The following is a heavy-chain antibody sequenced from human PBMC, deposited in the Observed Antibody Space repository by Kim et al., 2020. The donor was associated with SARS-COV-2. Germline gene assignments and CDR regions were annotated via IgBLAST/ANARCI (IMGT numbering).Heavy chain of an antibody. J-gene: IGHJ4*02. CDR3: ARDLTSIAAAGAPPQNEDY. Sequence: GGSLRLSCAASGFTFSSYSMNWVRQAPGKGLEWVSSISSSSSYIYYADSVKGRFTISRDNAKNSLYLQMNSLRAEDTAVYYCARDLTSIAAAGAPPQNEDYWGQGTLVTVSS. D-gene: IGHD6-13*01. CDR1: GFTFSSYS. CDR2: ISSSSSYI. V-gene: IGHV3-21*01.